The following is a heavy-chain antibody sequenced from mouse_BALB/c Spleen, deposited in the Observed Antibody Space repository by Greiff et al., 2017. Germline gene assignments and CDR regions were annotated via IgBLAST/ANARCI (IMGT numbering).Heavy chain of an antibody. CDR3: ARGSPLYYYAMDY. V-gene: IGHV5-6-5*01. J-gene: IGHJ4*01. CDR2: ISSGGST. CDR1: GFTFSSYA. D-gene: IGHD1-1*01. Sequence: EVQLVESGGGLVKPGGSLKLSCAASGFTFSSYAMSWVRQTPEKRLEWVASISSGGSTYYPDSVKGRFTISRDNARNILYLQMSSLRSEDTAMYYCARGSPLYYYAMDYWGQGTSVTVSS.